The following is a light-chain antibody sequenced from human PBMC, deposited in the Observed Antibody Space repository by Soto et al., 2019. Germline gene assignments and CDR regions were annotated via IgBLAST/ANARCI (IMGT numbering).Light chain of an antibody. CDR1: SSDIGSYNY. Sequence: QSVLTQPASVSGSPGQSVTISCTGTSSDIGSYNYVSWYQQHPGKAPKLIIYEVSLRPSAISNRFSGSKSGSTASLTISGLQGEDEADYYCSSYTTSNTQVFGGGTKVTVL. CDR3: SSYTTSNTQV. J-gene: IGLJ3*02. V-gene: IGLV2-14*01. CDR2: EVS.